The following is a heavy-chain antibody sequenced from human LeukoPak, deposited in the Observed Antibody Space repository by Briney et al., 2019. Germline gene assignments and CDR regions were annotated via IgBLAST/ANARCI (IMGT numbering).Heavy chain of an antibody. CDR3: AKDIGGSGSYYDY. CDR2: ISGSGGST. V-gene: IGHV3-23*01. D-gene: IGHD3-10*01. CDR1: GFTFSSYG. Sequence: GGSLRLSCAASGFTFSSYGMSWVRQAPGKGLEWVSAISGSGGSTYYADSVKGRFTISRDNSKNTLYLQMNSLRAEDTAVYYCAKDIGGSGSYYDYWGQGTLVTVSS. J-gene: IGHJ4*02.